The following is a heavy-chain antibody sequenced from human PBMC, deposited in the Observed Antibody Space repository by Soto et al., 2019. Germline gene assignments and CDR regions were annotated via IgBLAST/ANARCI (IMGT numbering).Heavy chain of an antibody. D-gene: IGHD4-17*01. CDR1: GYTFTSYA. Sequence: QVQVVQSGAEVKKPGASVKVSCKASGYTFTSYAMNWVRQAPGQSLQWMGWINPGNGNTRYSQKFQGRVTITRDTSASTAYMELGSLRSEDTAVYYCARGASSVTTFYFDLWGRGTLVTVSS. CDR2: INPGNGNT. J-gene: IGHJ2*01. V-gene: IGHV1-3*01. CDR3: ARGASSVTTFYFDL.